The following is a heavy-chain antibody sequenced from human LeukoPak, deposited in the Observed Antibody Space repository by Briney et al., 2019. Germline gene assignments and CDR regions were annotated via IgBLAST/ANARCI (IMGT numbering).Heavy chain of an antibody. CDR2: IYPGDSDT. CDR3: ARRDSSGWYGPQSAFDI. Sequence: GESLKISCKGSGYSFTSYWIGWVRERPGKGLEWMGIIYPGDSDTRYSPSFQGQVTISADKSISTAYLQWSSLKASDTAMYYCARRDSSGWYGPQSAFDIWGQGTMVTVSS. J-gene: IGHJ3*02. CDR1: GYSFTSYW. V-gene: IGHV5-51*01. D-gene: IGHD6-19*01.